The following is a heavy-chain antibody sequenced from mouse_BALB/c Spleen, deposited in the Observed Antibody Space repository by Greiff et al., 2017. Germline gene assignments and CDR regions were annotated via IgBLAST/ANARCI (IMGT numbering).Heavy chain of an antibody. J-gene: IGHJ4*01. V-gene: IGHV3-6*02. Sequence: EVKLQESGPGLVKPSQSLSLTCSVTGYSITSGYYWNWIRQFPGNKLEWMGYISYDGSNNYNPSLKNRISITRDTSKNQFFLKLNSVTTEDTATYYCARDLYYGNYFYAMDYWGQGTSVTVSS. CDR2: ISYDGSN. D-gene: IGHD2-1*01. CDR1: GYSITSGYY. CDR3: ARDLYYGNYFYAMDY.